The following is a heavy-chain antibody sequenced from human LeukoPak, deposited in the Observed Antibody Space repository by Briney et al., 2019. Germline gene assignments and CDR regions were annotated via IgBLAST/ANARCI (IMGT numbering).Heavy chain of an antibody. J-gene: IGHJ4*02. V-gene: IGHV3-23*01. CDR3: AKDLPRTYYDSSGYSFDH. CDR1: GFTFSTYA. CDR2: ISGSGGST. D-gene: IGHD3-22*01. Sequence: GGSLRLSCAASGFTFSTYAMSWVRQAPGKGLEWVSAISGSGGSTYYADSVKGRFTISRDNSKNTLYLQMNSLRAGDTALYYCAKDLPRTYYDSSGYSFDHWGQGTLVTVSS.